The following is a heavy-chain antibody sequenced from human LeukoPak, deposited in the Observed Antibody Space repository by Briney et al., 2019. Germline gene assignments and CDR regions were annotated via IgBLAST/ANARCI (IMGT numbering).Heavy chain of an antibody. V-gene: IGHV3-21*01. CDR1: GFTFSSYG. J-gene: IGHJ4*02. CDR2: ISSSSNFI. CDR3: VRDGVVGATARTYHFDY. Sequence: NPGGSLRLSCAASGFTFSSYGMHWVRQAPGKGLEWVSYISSSSNFIYYADSVKGRFTISRDNPTYSVYLQMNSLSAEDTAVYYCVRDGVVGATARTYHFDYWGQGALVTVSS. D-gene: IGHD1-26*01.